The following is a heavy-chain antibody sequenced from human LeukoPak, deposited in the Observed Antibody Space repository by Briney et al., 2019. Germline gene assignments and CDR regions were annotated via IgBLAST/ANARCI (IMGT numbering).Heavy chain of an antibody. V-gene: IGHV3-21*01. J-gene: IGHJ6*03. CDR2: ITSSSTYI. CDR1: GFIFSSYA. D-gene: IGHD1-26*01. CDR3: ARDPYSGGYGDYYYYYMDL. Sequence: GGSLRLSCAASGFIFSSYAMNWVRQAPGKGLEWVSSITSSSTYIYYADSVKGRFTISRDNAKNSLYLQMSSLRAEDTAVYYCARDPYSGGYGDYYYYYMDLWGQGTTVTISS.